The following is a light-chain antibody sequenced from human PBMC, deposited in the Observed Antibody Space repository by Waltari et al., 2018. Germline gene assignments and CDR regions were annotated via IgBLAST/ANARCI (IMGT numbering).Light chain of an antibody. CDR2: DAS. V-gene: IGKV1-13*02. Sequence: AIQLTQSPSSLSASVGDRVAITCRASQGISSALAWYQQKPGKAPKLLIYDASSLESGVPSRFSGSGSGTDFTLTISSLQPEDFATYYCQQFNSYPITFGQGTRLEIK. CDR3: QQFNSYPIT. CDR1: QGISSA. J-gene: IGKJ5*01.